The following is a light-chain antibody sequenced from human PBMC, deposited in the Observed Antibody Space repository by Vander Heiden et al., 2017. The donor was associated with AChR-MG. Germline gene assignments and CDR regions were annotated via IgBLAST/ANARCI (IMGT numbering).Light chain of an antibody. CDR2: GAS. CDR1: QSITNA. CDR3: QQYDNWPPIT. J-gene: IGKJ3*01. Sequence: EIVMTQSPATLSVSPGERATLSCRASQSITNALAWYQHIPGQAPRLLIYGASTRATGIPARFSGSGSGTEFTLTINGLQSEDFAVYYCQQYDNWPPITFGPGTKVDVK. V-gene: IGKV3-15*01.